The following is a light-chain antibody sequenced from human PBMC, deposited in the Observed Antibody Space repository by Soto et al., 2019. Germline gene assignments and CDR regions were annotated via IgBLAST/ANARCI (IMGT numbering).Light chain of an antibody. J-gene: IGKJ1*01. V-gene: IGKV1-39*01. CDR3: QQSYSTPRT. CDR1: QSISSY. Sequence: QMTPAPSSPFGSVRGRVPLNCRSSQSISSYLNWYQQKPGKAPKLLIYAASSLQSGVPSRFSGSGSGTDFTLTISSLQPEDFATYYCQQSYSTPRTFGQGTKVDIK. CDR2: AAS.